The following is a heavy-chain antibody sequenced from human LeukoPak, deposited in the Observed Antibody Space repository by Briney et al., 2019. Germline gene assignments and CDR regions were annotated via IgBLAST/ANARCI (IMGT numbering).Heavy chain of an antibody. Sequence: HPGGSLRPSCAASGFTSSSYGMHWVRQAPGKGLEWVAVIWYDGSNKYYADSVKGRFTISRDNSKNTLYLQMNSLRAEDTAVYYCARDAVDTAMYGLDYWGQGTLVTASS. V-gene: IGHV3-33*01. CDR1: GFTSSSYG. CDR3: ARDAVDTAMYGLDY. D-gene: IGHD5-18*01. J-gene: IGHJ4*02. CDR2: IWYDGSNK.